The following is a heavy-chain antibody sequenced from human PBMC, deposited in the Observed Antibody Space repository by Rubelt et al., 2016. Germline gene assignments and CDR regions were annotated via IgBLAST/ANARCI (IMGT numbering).Heavy chain of an antibody. J-gene: IGHJ5*02. CDR2: INHSGST. CDR3: ARVRRGSSPDPDNWFDP. V-gene: IGHV4-34*01. D-gene: IGHD2-15*01. Sequence: QVQLQQWGAGLLKPSETLSLTCAVYGGSFSIYYWSWIRQPPGKGLEWIGEINHSGSTNYNPSLKSRVTISVDTPKNQFSLRLISVTAADTAVYYCARVRRGSSPDPDNWFDPWGQGTLVTVSS. CDR1: GGSFSIYY.